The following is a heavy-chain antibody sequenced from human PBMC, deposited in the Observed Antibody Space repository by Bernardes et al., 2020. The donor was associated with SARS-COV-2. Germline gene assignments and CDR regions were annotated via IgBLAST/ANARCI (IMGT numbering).Heavy chain of an antibody. CDR3: ARSSRVITFGGVIVIYDY. Sequence: ASVKVSCKASGYTFTSYYMHWVRQAPGQGLEWMGIINPSGGSTSYAQKFQGRVTMTRDTSTSTVYMELSSLRSEDTAVYYCARSSRVITFGGVIVIYDYWGQGTLVTVSS. V-gene: IGHV1-46*01. D-gene: IGHD3-16*02. CDR1: GYTFTSYY. CDR2: INPSGGST. J-gene: IGHJ4*02.